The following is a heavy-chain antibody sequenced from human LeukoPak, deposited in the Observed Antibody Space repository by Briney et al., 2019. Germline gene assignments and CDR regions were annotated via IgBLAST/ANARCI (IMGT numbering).Heavy chain of an antibody. J-gene: IGHJ5*02. V-gene: IGHV1-18*01. D-gene: IGHD3-16*01. CDR2: ISGYTGNT. Sequence: ASVKVSCEASGYTFTTYGIGWVRQAPGQGLEWMGWISGYTGNTNYAQKFQGRVTMTTDTCTSTAYMELRSLRSDDTAVYYCARTSHESVLYWSDPWGQGTLVNVSS. CDR3: ARTSHESVLYWSDP. CDR1: GYTFTTYG.